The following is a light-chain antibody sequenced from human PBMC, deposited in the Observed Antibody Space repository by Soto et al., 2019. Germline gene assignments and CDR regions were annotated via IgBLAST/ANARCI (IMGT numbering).Light chain of an antibody. V-gene: IGKV1-39*01. CDR2: AAS. Sequence: DIQITQSPSSLSASVGDRVTITCRASQSVSNYLQRYQQKSGHAPKLLVYAASSLHSGVPSRFSGSGSGTDFTLTISSLQPEDFATYYCLQTYTSLTWTFGQGTKVDIK. CDR1: QSVSNY. J-gene: IGKJ1*01. CDR3: LQTYTSLTWT.